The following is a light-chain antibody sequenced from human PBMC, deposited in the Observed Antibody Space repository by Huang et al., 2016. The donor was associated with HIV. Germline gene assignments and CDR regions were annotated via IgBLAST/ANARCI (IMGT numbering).Light chain of an antibody. CDR2: GAS. J-gene: IGKJ1*01. CDR1: RGVSNN. Sequence: STRAESPWERPAPAGRASRGVSNNLAWYQRRPGQAPRRLIYGASTRSTGIPARFSGSGSSTEFTLTISSLQSEDFAVYYCQQYNNWPLTFGQGTKVEIK. V-gene: IGKV3-15*01. CDR3: QQYNNWPLT.